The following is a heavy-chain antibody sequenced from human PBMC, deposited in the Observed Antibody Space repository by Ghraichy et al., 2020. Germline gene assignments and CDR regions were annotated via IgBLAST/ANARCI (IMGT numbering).Heavy chain of an antibody. D-gene: IGHD2/OR15-2a*01. Sequence: LSLTCAASGFTFSSYWMHWVRQGPGKRLEWVARINQDGSEKYYVDSVKGRFTISRDNAKNSVYLEMNSLRVEDTAVYYCARGTNSALDIWGQGTMVTISS. CDR2: INQDGSEK. V-gene: IGHV3-7*03. CDR3: ARGTNSALDI. CDR1: GFTFSSYW. J-gene: IGHJ3*02.